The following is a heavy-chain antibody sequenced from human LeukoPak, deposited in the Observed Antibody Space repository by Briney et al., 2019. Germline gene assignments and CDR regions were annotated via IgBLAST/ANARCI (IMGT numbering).Heavy chain of an antibody. V-gene: IGHV1-69*13. CDR2: IIPIFGTA. CDR1: GGTFISYA. D-gene: IGHD3-22*01. J-gene: IGHJ3*02. Sequence: SVKVSCKASGGTFISYAISWVRQAPGQGLEWMGGIIPIFGTANYAQKFQGRVTITADESTSTAYMELSSLRSEDTAVYYCARNNRTYDSSGYYSWEAFDIWGQGTMVTVSS. CDR3: ARNNRTYDSSGYYSWEAFDI.